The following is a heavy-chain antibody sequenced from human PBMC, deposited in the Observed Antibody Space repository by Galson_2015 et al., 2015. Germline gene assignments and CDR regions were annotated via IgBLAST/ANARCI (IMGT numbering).Heavy chain of an antibody. CDR2: ISYDGSNK. D-gene: IGHD6-13*01. V-gene: IGHV3-30*04. CDR1: GFTFNYYA. CDR3: ARGGTYSSSWYYFDH. Sequence: SLRLSCAASGFTFNYYAMHWVRQAPGKGLEWVAVISYDGSNKYYADSVKGRFTISRDNSKSTLYLQMNSLRAEDTAVYYCARGGTYSSSWYYFDHWVQGTLVTVSS. J-gene: IGHJ4*02.